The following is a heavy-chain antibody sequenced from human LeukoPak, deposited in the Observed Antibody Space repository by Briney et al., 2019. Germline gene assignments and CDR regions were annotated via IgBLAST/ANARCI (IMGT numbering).Heavy chain of an antibody. Sequence: SETLSLTCTVSGHSISSAYYWGWIRQPPGKGLEWIGSIYHSGSTYYSPSLKSRVTISVDTSKNQFSVNLNPVTAADTAVYYCARGTTGYNWFDPWGQGTLVTVSS. CDR3: ARGTTGYNWFDP. CDR2: IYHSGST. V-gene: IGHV4-38-2*02. CDR1: GHSISSAYY. J-gene: IGHJ5*02. D-gene: IGHD4-11*01.